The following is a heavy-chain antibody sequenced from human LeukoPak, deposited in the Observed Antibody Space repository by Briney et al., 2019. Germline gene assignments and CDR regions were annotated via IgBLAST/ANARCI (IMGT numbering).Heavy chain of an antibody. V-gene: IGHV4-34*01. CDR3: ARLTRERGYSYGYSLLNFGY. CDR2: INHSGST. D-gene: IGHD5-18*01. J-gene: IGHJ4*02. CDR1: GGSFSGYY. Sequence: PSETLSLTCAVYGGSFSGYYWSWIRQPPGKGLEWIGEINHSGSTNYNPSLKSRVTISVDTSKNQFSLKLSSVTAADTAVYYCARLTRERGYSYGYSLLNFGYWGQGTLVTVSS.